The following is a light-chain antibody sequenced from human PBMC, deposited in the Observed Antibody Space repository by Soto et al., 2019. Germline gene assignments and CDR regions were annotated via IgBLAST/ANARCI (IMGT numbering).Light chain of an antibody. CDR2: GAS. CDR1: QSISSY. V-gene: IGKV1-39*01. CDR3: QQRYSTPT. Sequence: DIRSTQWPRSLSWSGVDIVCITCRASQSISSYLNWYQQKPGKAPKLLIFGASSLQSGVPSRFSGSGSGTDFTLTISSLQTEDFATYYCQQRYSTPTFGQGTRLEIK. J-gene: IGKJ5*01.